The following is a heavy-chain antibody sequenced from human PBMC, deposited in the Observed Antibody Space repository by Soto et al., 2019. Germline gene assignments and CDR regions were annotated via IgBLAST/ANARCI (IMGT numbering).Heavy chain of an antibody. CDR2: IIPILGIA. D-gene: IGHD1-26*01. CDR3: ARDRAIVGAYHFDY. Sequence: QVQLVQSGAEVKKPGSSVKVSCKASGGTFSSYTISWVRQAPGQGLEWMGRIIPILGIANYAQKFQGRVTXXAXKXKSTAYMELSSLRSEDTAVYYCARDRAIVGAYHFDYWGQGTLVTVSS. CDR1: GGTFSSYT. J-gene: IGHJ4*02. V-gene: IGHV1-69*08.